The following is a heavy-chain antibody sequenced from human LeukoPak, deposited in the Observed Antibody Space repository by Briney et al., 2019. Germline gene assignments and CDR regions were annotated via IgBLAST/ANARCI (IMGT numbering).Heavy chain of an antibody. V-gene: IGHV5-51*01. J-gene: IGHJ3*02. CDR2: IYPSDSHN. D-gene: IGHD6-13*01. CDR1: GYRFSDYW. Sequence: GESLKISCKGSGYRFSDYWIGWVRQMPGKGLEWMGVIYPSDSHNKYSPSFQGQVTISADKSINTAHLQWSGLKASDTAMYYCARHGTPAAAGSVFDIWGQGTMVTVSS. CDR3: ARHGTPAAAGSVFDI.